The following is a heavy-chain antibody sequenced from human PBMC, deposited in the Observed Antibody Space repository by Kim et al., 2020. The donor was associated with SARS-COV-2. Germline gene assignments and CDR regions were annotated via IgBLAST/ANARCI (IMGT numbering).Heavy chain of an antibody. Sequence: DSVKSRFTISIDNANNFIFLQVDSLRVEDTAVYYCARDRLIVGTTGGLDCWGQGTLVTVSS. D-gene: IGHD1-26*01. CDR3: ARDRLIVGTTGGLDC. V-gene: IGHV3-7*03. J-gene: IGHJ4*02.